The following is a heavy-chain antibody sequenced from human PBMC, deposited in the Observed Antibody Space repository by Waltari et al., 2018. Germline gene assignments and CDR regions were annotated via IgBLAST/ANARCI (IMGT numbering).Heavy chain of an antibody. CDR2: IRQDVSEK. J-gene: IGHJ4*02. CDR1: EFTFSSFW. CDR3: ATGRGLPY. V-gene: IGHV3-7*01. Sequence: EVQVVESGGGVVQPGGSLRLSCEVSEFTFSSFWMSWVRRTPGEGLEWVANIRQDVSEKSYVDSVKGRFTVSRDNARNSLYLQMNSLRAEDTAVYYCATGRGLPYWGQGTLVTVSS.